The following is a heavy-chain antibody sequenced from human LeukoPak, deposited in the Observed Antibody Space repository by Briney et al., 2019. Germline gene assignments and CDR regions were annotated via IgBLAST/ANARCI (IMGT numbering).Heavy chain of an antibody. V-gene: IGHV3-30*18. J-gene: IGHJ4*02. CDR1: GFTFSSYG. D-gene: IGHD3-22*01. CDR2: ISYDGSNK. Sequence: GGSLRLSCAASGFTFSSYGMHWVRQAPGKGLEWVAVISYDGSNKYYADSVKGRFTISRDNSKNTLYLQMNSLRAEDTAVHYCAKGLYYYDSSGYYLDYWGQGTLVTVSS. CDR3: AKGLYYYDSSGYYLDY.